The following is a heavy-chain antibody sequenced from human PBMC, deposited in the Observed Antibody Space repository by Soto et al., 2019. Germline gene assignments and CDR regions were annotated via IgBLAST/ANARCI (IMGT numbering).Heavy chain of an antibody. CDR3: ARLSGTGWGWFDP. J-gene: IGHJ5*02. CDR1: GGSISSYY. D-gene: IGHD6-19*01. Sequence: PSETLSLTCTVSGGSISSYYRSWIRQPPGKGLEWIGYIYYSGGTNYNPSLKSRVTISVDTSKNQFSLKLSSVTAADTAMYYCARLSGTGWGWFDPWGQGTLVTVSS. V-gene: IGHV4-59*08. CDR2: IYYSGGT.